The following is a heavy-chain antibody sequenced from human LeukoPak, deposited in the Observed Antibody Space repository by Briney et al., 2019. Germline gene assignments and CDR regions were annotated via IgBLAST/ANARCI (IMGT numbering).Heavy chain of an antibody. CDR3: ARVFFDAFDI. V-gene: IGHV3-23*01. CDR1: GFTFSSYA. J-gene: IGHJ3*02. CDR2: ISGSGGST. D-gene: IGHD3-10*02. Sequence: GGSLRLSCAASGFTFSSYAMSWVRQAPGKGLEWVSAISGSGGSTYNADSVKGRFTISRDNAKNSLYLQMNSLRAEDTAVYYCARVFFDAFDIWGQGTMVTVSS.